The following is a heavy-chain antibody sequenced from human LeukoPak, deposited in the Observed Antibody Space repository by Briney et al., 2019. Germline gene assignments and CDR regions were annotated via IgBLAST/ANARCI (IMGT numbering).Heavy chain of an antibody. Sequence: GGSLRLSCAASGFTFSNYWMSWVRQAPGKGLEWVANIKQDGSEKYYVDSVKGRFTISRGNAKNSLYLQMNSLRAEDTAVYYCARDRRSHYYDSSEGDAFDIWGQGTMVTVSS. CDR3: ARDRRSHYYDSSEGDAFDI. CDR2: IKQDGSEK. V-gene: IGHV3-7*01. CDR1: GFTFSNYW. J-gene: IGHJ3*02. D-gene: IGHD3-22*01.